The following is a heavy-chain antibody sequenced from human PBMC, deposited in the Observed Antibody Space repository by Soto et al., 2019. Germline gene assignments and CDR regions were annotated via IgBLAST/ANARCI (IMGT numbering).Heavy chain of an antibody. Sequence: GGSLRLSCAASGFTFSSYSMNWVRQAPGKGLEWVSYISSSSSTIYYADSVKGRFTISRDNAKNSLYLQMNSLRDEDTAVYYCARGEGLLWFGEPQDYYYGMDVWGQGTTVTVSS. J-gene: IGHJ6*02. CDR2: ISSSSSTI. D-gene: IGHD3-10*01. CDR3: ARGEGLLWFGEPQDYYYGMDV. V-gene: IGHV3-48*02. CDR1: GFTFSSYS.